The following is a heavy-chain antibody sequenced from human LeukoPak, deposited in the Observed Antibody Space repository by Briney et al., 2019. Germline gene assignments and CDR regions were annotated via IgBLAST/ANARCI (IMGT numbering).Heavy chain of an antibody. CDR3: ARDLVGATTH. Sequence: PGGSLRLSCAASGFTFSSYGMHWVRQAPGKGLEWVAFIRYDGSNKYYADSVKGRFTISRDNSKNTLYRQMNSLRAVDTAVYYCARDLVGATTHWGQGTLVTVSS. CDR2: IRYDGSNK. D-gene: IGHD1-26*01. J-gene: IGHJ4*02. CDR1: GFTFSSYG. V-gene: IGHV3-30*02.